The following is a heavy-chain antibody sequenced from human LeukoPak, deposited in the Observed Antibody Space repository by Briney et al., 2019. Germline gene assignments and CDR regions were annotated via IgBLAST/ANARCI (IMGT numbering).Heavy chain of an antibody. Sequence: PGRSLRLSCAASGFTFSSYAMHWVRQAPGKGLEWVAVISYDGSNKYYADSVKDRFTTSRDNSKNTLYLQMNSLRAEDTAVYYCARSLRTDFDYWGQGTLVTVSS. CDR1: GFTFSSYA. J-gene: IGHJ4*02. CDR2: ISYDGSNK. CDR3: ARSLRTDFDY. V-gene: IGHV3-30-3*01.